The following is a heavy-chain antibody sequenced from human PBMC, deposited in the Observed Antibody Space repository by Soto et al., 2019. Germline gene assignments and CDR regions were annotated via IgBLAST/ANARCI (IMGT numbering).Heavy chain of an antibody. CDR2: INHRGST. V-gene: IGHV4-34*01. J-gene: IGHJ4*02. D-gene: IGHD3-10*01. Sequence: QVQLQQWGAGLLKPSETLSLTCAVYGGSFSGYYWSWIRQPPGKGLEWIGEINHRGSTNYNPSLKSRVTIXVXTXXNQFSLRLNSVTAADTAVYYCARGEAGMVRGVIHYWGQGTLVTVSS. CDR1: GGSFSGYY. CDR3: ARGEAGMVRGVIHY.